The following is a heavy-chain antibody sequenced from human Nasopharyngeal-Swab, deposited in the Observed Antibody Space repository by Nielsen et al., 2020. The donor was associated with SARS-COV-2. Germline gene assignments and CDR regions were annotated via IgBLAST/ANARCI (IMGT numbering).Heavy chain of an antibody. Sequence: WIRQPPGKGLEWIGEINHDGATDRNPSLRSRVTISGDTSKNQFSLKVTSVTAADTAVHYCARGRNNHYYSYYYYGMDVWGQGTTVTVSS. CDR3: ARGRNNHYYSYYYYGMDV. V-gene: IGHV4-34*01. J-gene: IGHJ6*02. CDR2: INHDGAT. D-gene: IGHD1-26*01.